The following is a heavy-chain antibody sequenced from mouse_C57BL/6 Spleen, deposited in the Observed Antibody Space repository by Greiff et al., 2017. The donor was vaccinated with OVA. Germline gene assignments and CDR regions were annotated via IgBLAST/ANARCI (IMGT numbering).Heavy chain of an antibody. D-gene: IGHD4-1*01. J-gene: IGHJ2*01. CDR2: IDPETGGT. CDR3: TRRGGTSNYFDY. CDR1: GYTFTDYE. V-gene: IGHV1-15*01. Sequence: QVQLQQSGAELVRPGASVTLSCKASGYTFTDYEMHWVKQTPVHGLEWIGAIDPETGGTAYNQKFKGKAILTADKSSSTAYMELRSLTSEDSAVYYCTRRGGTSNYFDYWGQGTTLTVSS.